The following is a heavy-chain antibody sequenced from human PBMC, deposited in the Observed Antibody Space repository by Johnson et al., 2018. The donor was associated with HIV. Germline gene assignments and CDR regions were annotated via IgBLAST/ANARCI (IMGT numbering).Heavy chain of an antibody. CDR3: ARGGVVTAIPHAFDI. V-gene: IGHV3-30*02. Sequence: QVQLVESGGGLVQPGGSLRLSCAAPGFTFSFYCMNWVRQAPGKGLEWVAFIRYDGSNKYYADSVKGRFTISRDNSKNTLYLQMNSRRAEDTAVYYCARGGVVTAIPHAFDIWGQGTMVTVSS. CDR1: GFTFSFYC. CDR2: IRYDGSNK. D-gene: IGHD2-21*02. J-gene: IGHJ3*02.